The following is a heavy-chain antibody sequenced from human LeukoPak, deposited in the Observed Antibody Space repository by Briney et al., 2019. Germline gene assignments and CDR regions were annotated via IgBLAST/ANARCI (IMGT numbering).Heavy chain of an antibody. Sequence: ASVKVSCKASGYTFTSYAMHWVRQAPGQRLEWMGWINAGNGNTKYSQKLQGRVTMTTDTSTSTAYMELRSLRSDDTAAYYCARDISYYDFWSGYSPNWFDPWGQGTLVTVSS. V-gene: IGHV1-3*01. J-gene: IGHJ5*02. D-gene: IGHD3-3*01. CDR3: ARDISYYDFWSGYSPNWFDP. CDR2: INAGNGNT. CDR1: GYTFTSYA.